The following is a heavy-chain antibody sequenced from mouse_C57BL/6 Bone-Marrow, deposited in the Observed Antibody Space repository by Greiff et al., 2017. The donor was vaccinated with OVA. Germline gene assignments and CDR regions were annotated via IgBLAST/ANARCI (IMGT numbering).Heavy chain of an antibody. Sequence: VQLQQPGAELVMPGASVKLSCKASGYTFTSYWMHWVKQRPGQGLEWIGEIDPSDSYTNYNQKFKGKSTLTVDKSSSTAYMQLSSLTSEDSAVYYCAREREYYFDYEGRGTTLTVSS. V-gene: IGHV1-69*01. CDR2: IDPSDSYT. J-gene: IGHJ2*01. CDR3: AREREYYFDY. CDR1: GYTFTSYW.